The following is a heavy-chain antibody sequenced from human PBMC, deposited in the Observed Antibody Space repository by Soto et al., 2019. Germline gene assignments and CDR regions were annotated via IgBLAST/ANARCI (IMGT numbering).Heavy chain of an antibody. CDR2: IWYDGSNK. CDR3: ARGIAVAGRTGYYYYYGMDV. V-gene: IGHV3-33*01. J-gene: IGHJ6*02. CDR1: GFTFSSYG. Sequence: PGGSLRLSCAASGFTFSSYGMHWVRQAPGKGLEWVAVIWYDGSNKYYADSVKGRFTISRDNSKNTLYLQMNSLRAEDTAVYYCARGIAVAGRTGYYYYYGMDVWGQGTTVTSP. D-gene: IGHD6-19*01.